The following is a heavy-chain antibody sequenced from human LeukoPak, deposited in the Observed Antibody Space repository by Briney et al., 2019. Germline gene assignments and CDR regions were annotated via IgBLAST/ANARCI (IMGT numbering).Heavy chain of an antibody. CDR2: INAGNENT. V-gene: IGHV1-3*01. Sequence: ASVKVSCKASGYTFSRYGMHWVRQAPGQRLEWMGWINAGNENTKYSQKFQGRVSITRDTSASTAYMELSSLTSEDTAVYYYARDLYGDYFDYWGQGTLVTVSS. J-gene: IGHJ4*02. D-gene: IGHD3-16*01. CDR3: ARDLYGDYFDY. CDR1: GYTFSRYG.